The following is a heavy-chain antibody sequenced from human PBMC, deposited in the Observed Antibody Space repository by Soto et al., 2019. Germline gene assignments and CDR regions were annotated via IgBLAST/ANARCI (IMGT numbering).Heavy chain of an antibody. V-gene: IGHV4-59*01. CDR2: IYYSGST. CDR1: GGSISSYY. CDR3: ARGGLVATTPAGYYYGMDV. J-gene: IGHJ6*02. Sequence: SETLSLTCTVSGGSISSYYWSWIRQPPGKGLEWIGYIYYSGSTNYNPSLKSRVTISVDTSKNQFSLKLSSVTAADTAVYYCARGGLVATTPAGYYYGMDVWGQGTTVTVSS. D-gene: IGHD5-12*01.